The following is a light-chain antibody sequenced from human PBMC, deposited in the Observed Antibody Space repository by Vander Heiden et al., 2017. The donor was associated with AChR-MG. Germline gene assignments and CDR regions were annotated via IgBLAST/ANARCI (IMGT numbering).Light chain of an antibody. Sequence: EIVLTQSPGTLSLFPGERATLSCRASQSVSSSYLAWYQQKPGQAPRLLIYGASSRATGIPDRFSGSGYGTDFTLTISRLEPEDFAVYYCQQYGSSLQWTFGQGTKVEIK. CDR3: QQYGSSLQWT. CDR1: QSVSSSY. V-gene: IGKV3-20*01. J-gene: IGKJ1*01. CDR2: GAS.